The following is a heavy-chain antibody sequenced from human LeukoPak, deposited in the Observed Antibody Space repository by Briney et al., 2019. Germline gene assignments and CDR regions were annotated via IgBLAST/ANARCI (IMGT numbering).Heavy chain of an antibody. D-gene: IGHD2-15*01. J-gene: IGHJ5*02. V-gene: IGHV1-8*01. CDR2: MNPKSGNR. CDR3: ARRLGCANKTSCYNWFDP. Sequence: ASVKVSCKASGYTFTSFDINWVRQATRQGPEWMGWMNPKSGNRGYAQKFQGRVTMTRNTSINTAYMELSSLRSEDTAVYYCARRLGCANKTSCYNWFDPWGQGTLVTVSS. CDR1: GYTFTSFD.